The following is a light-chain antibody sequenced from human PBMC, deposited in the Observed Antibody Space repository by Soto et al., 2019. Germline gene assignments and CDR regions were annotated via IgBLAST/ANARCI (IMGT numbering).Light chain of an antibody. CDR1: SSNIGNNY. CDR3: GTWDDSLRAVV. Sequence: QSVLTQPPSVSAAPGQKVTISCSGSSSNIGNNYVSWYQQLPGTAPKLLIYDNNERPSGIPDRFSGSKSGTSATLGITGLQTGDEADYYCGTWDDSLRAVVFGGGTKVTVL. V-gene: IGLV1-51*01. CDR2: DNN. J-gene: IGLJ2*01.